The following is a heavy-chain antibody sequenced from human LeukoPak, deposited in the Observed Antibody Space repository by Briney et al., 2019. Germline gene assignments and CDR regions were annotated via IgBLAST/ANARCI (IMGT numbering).Heavy chain of an antibody. J-gene: IGHJ3*02. CDR1: GFTFSSYA. CDR3: AKEAYYDFWSGYPDAFDI. V-gene: IGHV3-30-3*01. D-gene: IGHD3-3*01. Sequence: GGSLRLSCAASGFTFSSYAMHWVRQAPGKGLEWVAVISYDGSNKYYADSVKGRFTISRDNSKNTLYLQMNSLRAEDTAVYYCAKEAYYDFWSGYPDAFDIWGQGTMVTVSS. CDR2: ISYDGSNK.